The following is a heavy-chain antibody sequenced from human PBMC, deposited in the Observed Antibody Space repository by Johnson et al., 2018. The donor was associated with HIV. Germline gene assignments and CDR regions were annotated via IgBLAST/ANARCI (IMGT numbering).Heavy chain of an antibody. CDR1: GFTFDDYA. V-gene: IGHV3-9*01. D-gene: IGHD2-15*01. Sequence: VQLVESGGGLVQPGRSLRLSCAASGFTFDDYAMHWVRQAPGKGLEGVSGISWNGGNTDYADSVKGRFTISRDNAKNSLYLQMNSLRAEDTALYYCARDLRVVVAAPIGAATSHVFDIWGQGTVVSVSS. CDR3: ARDLRVVVAAPIGAATSHVFDI. J-gene: IGHJ3*02. CDR2: ISWNGGNT.